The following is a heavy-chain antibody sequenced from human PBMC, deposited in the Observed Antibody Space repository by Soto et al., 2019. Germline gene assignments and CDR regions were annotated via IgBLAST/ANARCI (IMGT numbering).Heavy chain of an antibody. J-gene: IGHJ4*02. CDR1: GFSFDYYG. D-gene: IGHD6-19*01. CDR2: ISSSGSYI. V-gene: IGHV3-21*01. CDR3: ARPRSPWLATDY. Sequence: GGSLRLSCAASGFSFDYYGMTWVRQAPGKGLEWVSFISSSGSYIYYADSMKGRFTISRDNAKNSLYLQVSTLRVEDTAVYYCARPRSPWLATDYWGQGTLVTVSS.